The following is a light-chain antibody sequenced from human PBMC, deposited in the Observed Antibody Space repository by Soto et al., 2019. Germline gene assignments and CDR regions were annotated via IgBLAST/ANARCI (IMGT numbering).Light chain of an antibody. J-gene: IGLJ2*01. V-gene: IGLV1-40*01. CDR1: SSNIGAGYD. CDR2: GNN. CDR3: ALYTTYSTSYSTSVI. Sequence: QSVLTQPPSVSGAPGQRVTISCTGSSSNIGAGYDVHWYQQLPGAAPKLLIYGNNIRPSGVPDRFSGSKSGTSASLAITGLQAEDEADYYCALYTTYSTSYSTSVIFGGGTQLTVL.